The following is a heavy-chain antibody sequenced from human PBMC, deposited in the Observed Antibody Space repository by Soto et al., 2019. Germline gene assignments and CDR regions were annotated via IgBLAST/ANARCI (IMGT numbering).Heavy chain of an antibody. V-gene: IGHV4-59*12. CDR1: GGSLNSYY. J-gene: IGHJ3*02. Sequence: SETLSLTCTVSGGSLNSYYWSWIRQPPGRGLEYIGYAYFSGSTHYNPSLQSRVTISIDMSNNRFSLKLSSVTATDTAVYYCATYDVLTGNDAFNIWGQGTMVTVSS. D-gene: IGHD3-9*01. CDR3: ATYDVLTGNDAFNI. CDR2: AYFSGST.